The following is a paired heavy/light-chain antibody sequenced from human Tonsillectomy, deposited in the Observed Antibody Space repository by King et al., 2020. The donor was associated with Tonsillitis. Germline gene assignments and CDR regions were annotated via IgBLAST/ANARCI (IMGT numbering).Heavy chain of an antibody. V-gene: IGHV3-33*06. CDR3: AKVVTGDSDDEAFDS. CDR2: IWFDGTIK. Sequence: QVQLVESGGGVVQPGRSLRLSCTASGFTFSNYGMHWVRQAPGKGLEWVALIWFDGTIKYYRDSVKGRFTISRDNSKNTLYLQMNSLRAEDAAVYYCAKVVTGDSDDEAFDSWGQGTVVTVSS. CDR1: GFTFSNYG. D-gene: IGHD1-20*01. J-gene: IGHJ3*02.
Light chain of an antibody. Sequence: EIVMTQSPATLSVSPGERATLSCRASQSVSSNLAWYQQMPGQAPRLLIYGASTRATGIPARFSGSGSGTEFTLTISSLQSEHFAVYYCQQYSKWPITFGQGTRLEIK. J-gene: IGKJ5*01. CDR2: GAS. V-gene: IGKV3-15*01. CDR3: QQYSKWPIT. CDR1: QSVSSN.